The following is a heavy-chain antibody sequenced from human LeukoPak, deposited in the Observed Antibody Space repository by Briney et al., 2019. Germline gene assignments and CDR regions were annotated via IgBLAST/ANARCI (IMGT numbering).Heavy chain of an antibody. J-gene: IGHJ6*03. Sequence: SETLSLTCAVYGGSFSGYYWSWIRQPPGKGLEWIGEINHSGSTNYNPSLKSRVTISVDTSKNQFSLKLSSVTAADMAVYYCARVGLMVYATNYYYYMDVWGKGTTVTVSS. CDR2: INHSGST. D-gene: IGHD2-8*01. CDR3: ARVGLMVYATNYYYYMDV. CDR1: GGSFSGYY. V-gene: IGHV4-34*01.